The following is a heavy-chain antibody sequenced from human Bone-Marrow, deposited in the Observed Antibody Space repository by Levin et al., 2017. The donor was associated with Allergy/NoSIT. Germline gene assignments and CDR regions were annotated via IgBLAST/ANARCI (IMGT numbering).Heavy chain of an antibody. CDR3: VREGGMTDPSMEMTPWFDY. CDR1: GGSISDSRYY. J-gene: IGHJ4*02. Sequence: RAGGSLRLSCTVSGGSISDSRYYWGWIRQPPGKGLEWLGTIYYSGNTYYNRSLKSRVTISVDTSKSQVSLRLTSVTSADTAIYYCVREGGMTDPSMEMTPWFDYWGQGSLVIVSS. D-gene: IGHD3-16*01. CDR2: IYYSGNT. V-gene: IGHV4-39*07.